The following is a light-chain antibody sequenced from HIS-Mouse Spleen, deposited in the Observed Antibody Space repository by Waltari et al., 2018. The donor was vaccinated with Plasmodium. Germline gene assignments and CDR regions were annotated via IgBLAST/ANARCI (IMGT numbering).Light chain of an antibody. J-gene: IGLJ3*02. CDR1: SGHSSYA. V-gene: IGLV4-69*01. Sequence: QLVLTQSPSASASLGASVKLTCTLSSGHSSYAIAWHQQQPEKGPRYLMKLNMEGRHSKGDGIPDRFSGSSSGAERYLTISSLQSEDEADYYCQTWGTGINWVFGGGTKLTVL. CDR2: LNMEGRH. CDR3: QTWGTGINWV.